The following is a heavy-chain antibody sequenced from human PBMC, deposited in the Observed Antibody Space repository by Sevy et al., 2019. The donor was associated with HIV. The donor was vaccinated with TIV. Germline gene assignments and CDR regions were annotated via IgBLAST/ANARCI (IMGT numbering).Heavy chain of an antibody. CDR2: IYYSGST. CDR3: ALYPPYSGSYYYYYGMDV. CDR1: GGSISSSSYY. J-gene: IGHJ6*02. Sequence: SETLSLTCTVSGGSISSSSYYWGWIRQPPGKGLEWIGSIYYSGSTYYNPSLKSRVTISVDPSKHQFSLKLSSVTAAATAVYYCALYPPYSGSYYYYYGMDVWGQGTTVTVSS. D-gene: IGHD1-26*01. V-gene: IGHV4-39*01.